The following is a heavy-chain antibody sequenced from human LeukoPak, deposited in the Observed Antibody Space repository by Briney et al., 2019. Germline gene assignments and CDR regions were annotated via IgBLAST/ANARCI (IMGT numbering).Heavy chain of an antibody. Sequence: GGSLRLSCAASGFTFSSYAMSWVRQAPGTGLEWVSAISGSGGSTYYADSVKGRFTISRDNSKNTLYLQMNSLKAEDTAVYYCATVGAAATGFPFDYWGQGTLVTVSS. CDR2: ISGSGGST. D-gene: IGHD2-15*01. CDR3: ATVGAAATGFPFDY. V-gene: IGHV3-23*01. CDR1: GFTFSSYA. J-gene: IGHJ4*02.